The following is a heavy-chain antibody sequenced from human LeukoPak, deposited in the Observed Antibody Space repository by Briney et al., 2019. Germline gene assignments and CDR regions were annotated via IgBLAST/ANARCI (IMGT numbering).Heavy chain of an antibody. CDR1: GGSISSSSYY. J-gene: IGHJ4*02. Sequence: SETLSLTCTVSGGSISSSSYYWGWIRQPPGKGLEWIGSIYYSGSTYYNPSLKSRVTISVDTSKNQFSLKLSSVTAADTAVYYCARVPDSSGPFDYWGQGTLVTVSS. D-gene: IGHD3-22*01. CDR3: ARVPDSSGPFDY. CDR2: IYYSGST. V-gene: IGHV4-39*07.